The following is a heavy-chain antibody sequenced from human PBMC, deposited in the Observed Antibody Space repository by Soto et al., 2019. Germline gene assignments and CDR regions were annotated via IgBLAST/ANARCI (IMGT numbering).Heavy chain of an antibody. CDR3: AIDIVGATKAYYFDY. CDR1: GGTFSSYA. D-gene: IGHD1-26*01. CDR2: IIPIFGTA. V-gene: IGHV1-69*13. J-gene: IGHJ4*02. Sequence: SVKVSCKASGGTFSSYAISWVRQAPGQGLEWMGGIIPIFGTANYAQKFQGRVTITADESTSTAYMELSSLRSEDTAVYYCAIDIVGATKAYYFDYWGQGTLVTVSS.